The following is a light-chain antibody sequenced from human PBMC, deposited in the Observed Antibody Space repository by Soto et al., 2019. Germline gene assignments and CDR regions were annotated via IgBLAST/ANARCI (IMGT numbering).Light chain of an antibody. CDR2: KAS. V-gene: IGKV1-5*03. J-gene: IGKJ1*01. CDR1: QTISSW. Sequence: DIQMTQSPSTLSGSVGDRVTITCRAGQTISSWLAWYQQKPGKAPKLLIYKASTLKSGVPSRFSGSGSGTEFTLTISSLQPDDFATYYCQHYNSYSEAFGQGTKVDTK. CDR3: QHYNSYSEA.